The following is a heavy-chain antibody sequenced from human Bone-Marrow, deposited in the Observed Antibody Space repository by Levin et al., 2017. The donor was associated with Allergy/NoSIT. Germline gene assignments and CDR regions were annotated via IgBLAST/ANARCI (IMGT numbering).Heavy chain of an antibody. CDR2: IIPIFGTA. D-gene: IGHD2-21*02. Sequence: GASVKVSCKASGGTFSSYAISWVRQAPGQGLEWMGGIIPIFGTANYAQKFQGRVTITADESTSTAYMELSSLRSEDTAVYYCARDCGGDCYQIVPPPYYYYGMDVWGQGTTVTVSS. V-gene: IGHV1-69*13. J-gene: IGHJ6*02. CDR3: ARDCGGDCYQIVPPPYYYYGMDV. CDR1: GGTFSSYA.